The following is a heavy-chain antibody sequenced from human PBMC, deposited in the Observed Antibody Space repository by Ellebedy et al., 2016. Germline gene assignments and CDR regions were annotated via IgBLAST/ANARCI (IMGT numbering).Heavy chain of an antibody. J-gene: IGHJ4*02. CDR2: ISGSGGKT. V-gene: IGHV3-23*01. CDR1: GFTFSNYA. CDR3: ARDPPPDLEGIAVAGYFDY. Sequence: GEFLKISCGASGFTFSNYAMSWVRQAPGKGLEWVSGISGSGGKTYYADSVKGRFTISRDNSKYTLYLQMNSLRPDDTAVYYYARDPPPDLEGIAVAGYFDYWGQGTLVTVSS. D-gene: IGHD6-19*01.